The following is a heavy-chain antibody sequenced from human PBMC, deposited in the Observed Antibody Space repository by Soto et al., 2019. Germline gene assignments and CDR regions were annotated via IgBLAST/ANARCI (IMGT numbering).Heavy chain of an antibody. CDR1: GGSFSGYY. CDR3: ARGHRSESYDLEERYHRWPP. D-gene: IGHD1-26*01. CDR2: INHSGST. J-gene: IGHJ4*02. Sequence: PSETLSLTCAVYGGSFSGYYWSWIRQPPGKGLEWIGEINHSGSTNYNPSLKSRVTISVDTSKNQFSLKLSSVTAADTAVYYCARGHRSESYDLEERYHRWPPWGQGTRVTVSS. V-gene: IGHV4-34*01.